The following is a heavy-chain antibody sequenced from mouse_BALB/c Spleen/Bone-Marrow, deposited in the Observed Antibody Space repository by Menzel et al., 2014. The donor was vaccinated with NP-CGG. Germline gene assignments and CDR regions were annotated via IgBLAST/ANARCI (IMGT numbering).Heavy chain of an antibody. J-gene: IGHJ3*01. Sequence: EVMLVESGGGLVQPGGSRELSCAASGFTFSSIGMHWVRQAPEKGLEWVAYISSGSSTIYYADTVKGRFTISRDNPKNTLFLQMTSLRSEDTAMYYCARGIGYDAWFVYWGQGTLVTVSA. CDR3: ARGIGYDAWFVY. D-gene: IGHD2-2*01. CDR2: ISSGSSTI. CDR1: GFTFSSIG. V-gene: IGHV5-17*02.